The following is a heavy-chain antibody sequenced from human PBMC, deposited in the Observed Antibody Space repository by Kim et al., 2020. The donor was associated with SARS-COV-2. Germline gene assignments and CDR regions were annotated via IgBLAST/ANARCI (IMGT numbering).Heavy chain of an antibody. V-gene: IGHV4-39*01. CDR3: ARGGITMVRGVIDPRYYYYGMDV. CDR1: GGSISSSSYY. CDR2: IYYSGST. J-gene: IGHJ6*02. D-gene: IGHD3-10*01. Sequence: SETLSLTCTVSGGSISSSSYYWGWIRQPPGKGLEWIGSIYYSGSTYYNPSLKSRVTISVDTSKNQVSLKLSSVTAADTAVYYCARGGITMVRGVIDPRYYYYGMDVWGQGTTVTVSS.